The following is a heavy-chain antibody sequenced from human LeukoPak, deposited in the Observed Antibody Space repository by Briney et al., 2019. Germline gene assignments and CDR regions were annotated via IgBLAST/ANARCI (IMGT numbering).Heavy chain of an antibody. CDR2: ISYSGNT. CDR1: GGSISNYY. J-gene: IGHJ3*02. Sequence: PSETLSLTCTVSGGSISNYYWSWIRQPPGKELEWIGYISYSGNTDSNPSLKSRVTISVDTSKNQFSLKLSSVTAADTAVYYCASYCSSTSCYKGAFDIWGQGTMVTVSS. D-gene: IGHD2-2*02. CDR3: ASYCSSTSCYKGAFDI. V-gene: IGHV4-59*08.